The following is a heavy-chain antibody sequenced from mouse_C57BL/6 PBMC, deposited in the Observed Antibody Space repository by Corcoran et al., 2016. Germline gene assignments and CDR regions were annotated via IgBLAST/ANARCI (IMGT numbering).Heavy chain of an antibody. D-gene: IGHD2-3*01. J-gene: IGHJ2*01. CDR2: INPNNGGT. V-gene: IGHV1-26*01. CDR1: GYTFTDYY. Sequence: EVQLQQSGPELVKPGASVKISCKASGYTFTDYYMNWVKQSHGKSLEWIGDINPNNGGTSYNQKFKGKATLTVDKSSSTAYMELRSLTSEDSAVYYCAGARWLHEDYWGQGTTLTVSS. CDR3: AGARWLHEDY.